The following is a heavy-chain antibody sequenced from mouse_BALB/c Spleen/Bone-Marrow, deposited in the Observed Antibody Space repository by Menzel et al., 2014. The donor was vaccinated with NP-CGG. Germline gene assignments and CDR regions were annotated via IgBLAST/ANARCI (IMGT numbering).Heavy chain of an antibody. J-gene: IGHJ3*01. D-gene: IGHD2-4*01. CDR1: GFTFSSYG. V-gene: IGHV5-6-3*01. CDR2: INSNGGST. CDR3: ARCNDYDYDGAWFAY. Sequence: EVQLVESGGGLVQPGGSLKLSCAASGFTFSSYGMSWVRQTPDKRLELVATINSNGGSTYYPDSVKGRFTISRDNAKNSLYQQMSSLKSRDTAVDYCARCNDYDYDGAWFAYWGQGTLVTVSA.